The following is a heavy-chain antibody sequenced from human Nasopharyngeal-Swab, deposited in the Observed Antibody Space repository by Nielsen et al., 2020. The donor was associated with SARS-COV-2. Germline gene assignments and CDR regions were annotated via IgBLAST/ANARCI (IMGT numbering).Heavy chain of an antibody. Sequence: GESLKISCAASGFTFSSYAMGWVRQAPGKGLEWVSAISGSGGSTYYADSVKGRFTISRDNSKNTLYLQMNSLRAEDTAVYYCAKGSLGIVGAMGRLDYWGQGTLVTVSS. D-gene: IGHD1-26*01. V-gene: IGHV3-23*01. CDR2: ISGSGGST. J-gene: IGHJ4*02. CDR3: AKGSLGIVGAMGRLDY. CDR1: GFTFSSYA.